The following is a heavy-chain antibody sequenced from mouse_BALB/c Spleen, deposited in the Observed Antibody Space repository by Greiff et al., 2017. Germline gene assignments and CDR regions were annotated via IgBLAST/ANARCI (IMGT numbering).Heavy chain of an antibody. CDR1: GYNFTSYW. Sequence: VQLQQPGAELVKPGTSVKLSCKASGYNFTSYWINWVKLRPGQGLEWIGDIYPGSGSTNYNEKFKSKATLTVDTSSSTAYMQLSSLASEDSALYYCARKEVYYGYDGWFAYWGQGTLVTVSA. D-gene: IGHD2-2*01. J-gene: IGHJ3*01. CDR2: IYPGSGST. CDR3: ARKEVYYGYDGWFAY. V-gene: IGHV1-55*01.